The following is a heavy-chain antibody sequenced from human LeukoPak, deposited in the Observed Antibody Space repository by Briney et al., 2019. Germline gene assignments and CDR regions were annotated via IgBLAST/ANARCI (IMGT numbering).Heavy chain of an antibody. V-gene: IGHV4-59*12. CDR2: IYYSGST. CDR1: GGSISSYY. Sequence: SETLSLTCTVSGGSISSYYWSWIRQPPGKGLEWIGYIYYSGSTNYNPSLKSRVAISVDTSKNQFSLKLSSVTAADTAVYYCARVRYSYGYYVDYWGQGTLVTVSS. J-gene: IGHJ4*02. CDR3: ARVRYSYGYYVDY. D-gene: IGHD5-18*01.